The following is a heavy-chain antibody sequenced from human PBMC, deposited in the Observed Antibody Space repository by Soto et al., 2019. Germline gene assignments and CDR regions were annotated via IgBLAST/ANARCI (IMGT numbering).Heavy chain of an antibody. CDR3: ARDHRNSGYDYSDWFDP. Sequence: PSETLSLTCTVSGGSISSYYWSWIRQPPGKGLEWIGYIYYSGSTNYNPSLKSRVTISVDTSKNQFSLKLSSVTAADTAVYYCARDHRNSGYDYSDWFDPWGQGTLVTVS. CDR1: GGSISSYY. J-gene: IGHJ5*02. D-gene: IGHD5-12*01. CDR2: IYYSGST. V-gene: IGHV4-59*01.